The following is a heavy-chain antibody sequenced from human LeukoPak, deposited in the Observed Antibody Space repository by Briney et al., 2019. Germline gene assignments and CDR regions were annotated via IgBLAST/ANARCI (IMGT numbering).Heavy chain of an antibody. Sequence: ASVKVSCKASGYTFTSYGISWVRQAPGQGLEWMGWISAYNGNTNYAQKLQGRVTMTTDTSTSTAYMELRSLRSDDTAVYYCARDSPHDCSGGSCYSVARWFDPWGQGTLVTVSS. CDR3: ARDSPHDCSGGSCYSVARWFDP. D-gene: IGHD2-15*01. V-gene: IGHV1-18*01. CDR2: ISAYNGNT. CDR1: GYTFTSYG. J-gene: IGHJ5*02.